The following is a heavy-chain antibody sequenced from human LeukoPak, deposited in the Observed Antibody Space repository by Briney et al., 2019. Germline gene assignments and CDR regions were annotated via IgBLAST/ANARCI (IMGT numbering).Heavy chain of an antibody. J-gene: IGHJ4*02. D-gene: IGHD4-17*01. Sequence: SETLSLTCTVSGGSISSYYWSWIRQPPGKGLEWIGYIYYSGSTNYNPSLKSRVTISVDTSKNQFSLKLSSVTAADTAVYYCARAPYSVTVTNYFHYWGQGTLVTVSS. CDR2: IYYSGST. CDR3: ARAPYSVTVTNYFHY. V-gene: IGHV4-59*01. CDR1: GGSISSYY.